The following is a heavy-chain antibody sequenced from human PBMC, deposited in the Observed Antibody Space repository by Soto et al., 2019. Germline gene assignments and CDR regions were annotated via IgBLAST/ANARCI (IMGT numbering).Heavy chain of an antibody. CDR1: GFTFSSYV. D-gene: IGHD6-13*01. Sequence: AGSLRLSCAASGFTFSSYVMHLVRQATGKGLEWVSAIGTAGDTYYPGSVKGRFTISRENAKNSLYLQMNSLRAEDTAVYYCARSSGWAAAGNRLQGSFDYWGQGTLVTVSS. V-gene: IGHV3-13*01. J-gene: IGHJ4*02. CDR2: IGTAGDT. CDR3: ARSSGWAAAGNRLQGSFDY.